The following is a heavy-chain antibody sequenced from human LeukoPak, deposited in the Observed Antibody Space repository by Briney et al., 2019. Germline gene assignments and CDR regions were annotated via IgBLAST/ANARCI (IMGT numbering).Heavy chain of an antibody. D-gene: IGHD5-12*01. CDR1: GCSISSYY. CDR3: AGVSGYDWESFYDY. J-gene: IGHJ4*02. CDR2: IYYSGST. V-gene: IGHV4-59*01. Sequence: AETLSLTCAASGCSISSYYWNWVRQPPGKGLEWVAYIYYSGSTNYNPSLKSRVTITVNTTNNHISLKLNYMTTADKAVYYCAGVSGYDWESFYDYWGQGTLVTVSS.